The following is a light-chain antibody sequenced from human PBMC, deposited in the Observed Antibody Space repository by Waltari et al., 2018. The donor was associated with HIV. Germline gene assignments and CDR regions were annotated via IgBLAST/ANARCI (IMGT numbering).Light chain of an antibody. CDR1: TSNIEENN. Sequence: QSVLTPPPSVSAAPGQKVNIPSSGRTSNIEENNVSWYQQLPGTAHKLLIYCNEKRPSGIPDRFSGSKSVTSATLDITGVQSGDGADYYCETWENSLSAGVFGGGTKLTVL. J-gene: IGLJ3*02. V-gene: IGLV1-51*01. CDR2: CNE. CDR3: ETWENSLSAGV.